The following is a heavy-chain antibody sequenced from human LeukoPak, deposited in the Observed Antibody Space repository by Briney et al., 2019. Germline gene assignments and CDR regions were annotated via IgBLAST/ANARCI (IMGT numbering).Heavy chain of an antibody. J-gene: IGHJ4*02. CDR2: IKQDGAEK. CDR3: ARVGAWDLQRVFEY. Sequence: PGGSLRLSCAASGFRFGDYWMTWARHIPGKGLEWVANIKQDGAEKHYAESVEGRFIISRDNAKNSLFLEMDSLKVEDTALYYCARVGAWDLQRVFEYWGQGTLVTVSS. CDR1: GFRFGDYW. V-gene: IGHV3-7*01. D-gene: IGHD1-26*01.